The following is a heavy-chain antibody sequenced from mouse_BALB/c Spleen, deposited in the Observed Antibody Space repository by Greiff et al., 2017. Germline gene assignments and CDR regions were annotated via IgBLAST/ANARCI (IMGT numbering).Heavy chain of an antibody. CDR2: IDPANGNT. V-gene: IGHV14-3*02. D-gene: IGHD2-1*01. Sequence: EVQRVESGAELVKPGASVKLSCTASGFNIKDTYMHWVKQRTEQGLEWIGRIDPANGNTKYDPKFQGKATITADTSSNTAYLQLSSLTSEDTAVYYCARSGNYYAMDYWGQGTSVTVSS. CDR3: ARSGNYYAMDY. CDR1: GFNIKDTY. J-gene: IGHJ4*01.